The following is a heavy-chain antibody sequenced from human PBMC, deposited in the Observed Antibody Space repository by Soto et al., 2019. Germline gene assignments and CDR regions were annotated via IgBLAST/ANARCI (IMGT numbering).Heavy chain of an antibody. V-gene: IGHV3-74*01. CDR3: ATGSGWYSPDY. Sequence: GGSLRLSCAASGFTFRSNWMHWVRQGPGKGLVWVSRIDNDGSSRDYADSVKGRFTISRDNAKNTLYLEMSSLRAEDTAVYYCATGSGWYSPDYWGQGTLVTVSS. CDR1: GFTFRSNW. D-gene: IGHD6-19*01. J-gene: IGHJ4*02. CDR2: IDNDGSSR.